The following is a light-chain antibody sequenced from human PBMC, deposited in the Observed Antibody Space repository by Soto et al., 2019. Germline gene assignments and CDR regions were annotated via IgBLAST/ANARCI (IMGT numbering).Light chain of an antibody. J-gene: IGLJ3*02. V-gene: IGLV1-47*01. CDR1: SSNIGSNY. CDR2: RNN. CDR3: AAWDDSLSGVV. Sequence: QSVLTQPPSASGTPGQTSTISCSGTSSNIGSNYVYWYQQFPGTAPKLLIYRNNQRPSGVPDRFSASKSGTSASLAISGLRSEDDSDYYCAAWDDSLSGVVVGGGTKLTVL.